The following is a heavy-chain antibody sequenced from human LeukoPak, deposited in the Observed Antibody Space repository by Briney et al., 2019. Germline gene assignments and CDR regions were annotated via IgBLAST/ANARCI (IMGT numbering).Heavy chain of an antibody. CDR1: GFTFSSYW. Sequence: GGSLRLSCAASGFTFSSYWMSWVRQAPGKGLGWVANIKQDGSEKYYVDSVTGRFTISRDNAKNSLYLQMNSLRAEDTAVYYCARGPVGAYSVDWGQGTLVTVSS. CDR3: ARGPVGAYSVD. J-gene: IGHJ4*02. V-gene: IGHV3-7*01. CDR2: IKQDGSEK. D-gene: IGHD1-26*01.